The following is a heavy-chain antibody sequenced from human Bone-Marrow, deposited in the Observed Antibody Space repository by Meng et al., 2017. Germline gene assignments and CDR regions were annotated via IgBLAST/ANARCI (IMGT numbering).Heavy chain of an antibody. D-gene: IGHD6-19*01. CDR2: ISAYNGNT. V-gene: IGHV1-18*01. J-gene: IGHJ4*02. CDR3: ARIEVGYSSGWYIPYYFDY. Sequence: ASVKVSCKASGYTFTSYGISWVRQAPGQGLEWMGWISAYNGNTNYAQKLQGRVTMTTDTSTSTAYMELRSLKSDDTAVYFCARIEVGYSSGWYIPYYFDYWGQGTLVTVSS. CDR1: GYTFTSYG.